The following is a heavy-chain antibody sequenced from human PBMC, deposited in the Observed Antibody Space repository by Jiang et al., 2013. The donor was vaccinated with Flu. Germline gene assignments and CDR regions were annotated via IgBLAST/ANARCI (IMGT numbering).Heavy chain of an antibody. D-gene: IGHD6-19*01. CDR1: GFTFSSYG. V-gene: IGHV3-33*05. J-gene: IGHJ4*02. Sequence: RLSCAASGFTFSSYGMHWVRQAPGKGLEWVAVISYDGSNKYYADSVKGRFTISRDNSKNTLYLQMNSLRAEDTAVYYCARSVAGEGFDYWGQGTLVTVSS. CDR2: ISYDGSNK. CDR3: ARSVAGEGFDY.